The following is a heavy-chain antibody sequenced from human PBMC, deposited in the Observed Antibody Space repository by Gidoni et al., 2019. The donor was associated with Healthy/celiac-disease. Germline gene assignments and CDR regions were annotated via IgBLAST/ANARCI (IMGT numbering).Heavy chain of an antibody. CDR3: TRPPRTKDYYYYGMDV. CDR1: GFTFGYYA. V-gene: IGHV3-49*03. CDR2: IRSKAYGGTT. J-gene: IGHJ6*02. Sequence: EVQLVESGGGLVQPGRSLRLSCTASGFTFGYYAMSWFRQAPGKGLEWVGFIRSKAYGGTTEYAASVKGRFTISRDDSKSIAYLQMNSLKTEDTAVYYCTRPPRTKDYYYYGMDVWGQGTTVTVSS.